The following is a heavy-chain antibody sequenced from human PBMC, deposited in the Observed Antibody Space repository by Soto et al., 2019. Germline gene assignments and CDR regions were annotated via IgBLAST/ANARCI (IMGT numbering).Heavy chain of an antibody. V-gene: IGHV1-69*12. CDR3: ARYRYGYSYFDY. J-gene: IGHJ4*02. CDR2: IIPIFGTA. CDR1: GGTFSSYA. Sequence: QVQLXXSXAXVKKPGSSVKVSCKASGGTFSSYAISWVRQAPGQGLEWMGGIIPIFGTANYAQKFQGRVTITADESTSTAYMELSSLRSEDTAVYYCARYRYGYSYFDYWGQGTLVTVSS. D-gene: IGHD5-18*01.